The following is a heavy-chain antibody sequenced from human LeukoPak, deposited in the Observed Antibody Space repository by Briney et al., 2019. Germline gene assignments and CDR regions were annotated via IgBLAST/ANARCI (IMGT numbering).Heavy chain of an antibody. V-gene: IGHV1-2*02. J-gene: IGHJ5*02. CDR2: INVDSGDT. CDR3: ARADRLDGGPYLIGP. Sequence: GASVKVSCKASGYPFTDYHIHWVRQAPGQGLDWLGRINVDSGDTIYAPKFRGRVTMTRDTSITTVYMEVSWLTSDDTAIYYCARADRLDGGPYLIGPWGQGTLVTVSS. CDR1: GYPFTDYH. D-gene: IGHD2-21*01.